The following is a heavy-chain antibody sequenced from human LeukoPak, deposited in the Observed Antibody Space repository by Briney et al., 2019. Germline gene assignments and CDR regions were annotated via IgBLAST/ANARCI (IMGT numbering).Heavy chain of an antibody. J-gene: IGHJ4*02. CDR1: GGSISSSSYY. CDR2: IYYSGST. CDR3: ARGWFDGSGSYYGY. D-gene: IGHD3-10*01. V-gene: IGHV4-39*07. Sequence: PSGTLSLTCTVSGGSISSSSYYWGWIRQPPGKGLEWIGSIYYSGSTYYNPSLKSRVTISVDTSKNQFSLKLSSVTAAGTAVYYCARGWFDGSGSYYGYWGQGTLVTVSS.